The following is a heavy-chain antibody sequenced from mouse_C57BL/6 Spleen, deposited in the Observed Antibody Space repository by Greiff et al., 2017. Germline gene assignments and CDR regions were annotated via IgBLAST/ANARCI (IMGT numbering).Heavy chain of an antibody. V-gene: IGHV14-4*01. J-gene: IGHJ2*01. CDR1: GFHIKDDY. CDR3: TRGFDY. CDR2: IDPENGDT. Sequence: DVQLVESGAELVRPGASVKLSCTASGFHIKDDYMNWVKQRPEQGLEWIGWIDPENGDTEYASKFKGKATITADTSSNTAYLQLSRLTSEDTAVYYCTRGFDYWGQGTTLTVSS.